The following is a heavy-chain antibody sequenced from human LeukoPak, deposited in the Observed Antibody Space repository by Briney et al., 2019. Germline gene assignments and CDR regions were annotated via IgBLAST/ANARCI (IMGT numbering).Heavy chain of an antibody. Sequence: PSETLSLTCTVSGGSISSGSYYWSWIRQPAGKGLEWIGRIYTSGSTNYNPSLKSRVTISVDTSKNQFSLKLSSVTAADTAVYYCARAGRYFDWLPYNWFDPWGQGTLVTVSS. CDR2: IYTSGST. CDR1: GGSISSGSYY. D-gene: IGHD3-9*01. V-gene: IGHV4-61*02. J-gene: IGHJ5*02. CDR3: ARAGRYFDWLPYNWFDP.